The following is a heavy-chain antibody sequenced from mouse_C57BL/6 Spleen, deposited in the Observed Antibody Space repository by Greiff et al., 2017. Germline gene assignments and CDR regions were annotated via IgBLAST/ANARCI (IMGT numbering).Heavy chain of an antibody. CDR3: ARWGTTVVADY. V-gene: IGHV1-50*01. CDR1: GYTFTSYW. D-gene: IGHD1-1*01. Sequence: QVQLQQPGAELVKPGASVKLSCKASGYTFTSYWMQWVKQRPGQGLEWIGEIDPSDSYTNYNQKFKGKATLTVDTSSSTAYMQLSSLTSEYSAVYYCARWGTTVVADYWGQGTTLTVSS. J-gene: IGHJ2*01. CDR2: IDPSDSYT.